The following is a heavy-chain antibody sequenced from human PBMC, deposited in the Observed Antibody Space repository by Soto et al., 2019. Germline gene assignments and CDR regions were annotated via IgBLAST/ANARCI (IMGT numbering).Heavy chain of an antibody. Sequence: QVQLVESGGGVVQPGRSLRLSCAASGFTFSSYGMHWVRQAPGKGLEWVAVIWYDGSNKYYADSVKGRFTISRDNSKNTLYLQMNSLRAEDTAVYYCARAAGYLYYFDYWGQGTLVTVSS. CDR3: ARAAGYLYYFDY. D-gene: IGHD3-9*01. CDR2: IWYDGSNK. CDR1: GFTFSSYG. J-gene: IGHJ4*02. V-gene: IGHV3-33*01.